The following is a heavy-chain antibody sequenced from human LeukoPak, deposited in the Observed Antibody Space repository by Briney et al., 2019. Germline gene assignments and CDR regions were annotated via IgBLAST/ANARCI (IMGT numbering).Heavy chain of an antibody. J-gene: IGHJ4*02. V-gene: IGHV4-31*03. D-gene: IGHD3-16*01. CDR2: IYYSGST. Sequence: SETLSLTCTVSGGSINSGGFYWSWIRQHPGKGLEWIGYIYYSGSTFYNPSLKSRVAISLDKSKNQFSLNLSSVTAADTAVYYCARGGSFLGNYVYWGQGTQVTVSS. CDR1: GGSINSGGFY. CDR3: ARGGSFLGNYVY.